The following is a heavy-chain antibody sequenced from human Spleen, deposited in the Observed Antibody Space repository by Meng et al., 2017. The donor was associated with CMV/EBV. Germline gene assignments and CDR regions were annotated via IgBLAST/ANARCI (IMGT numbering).Heavy chain of an antibody. J-gene: IGHJ4*02. CDR3: ASMGYCSSTSCRGGDY. D-gene: IGHD2-2*01. CDR2: IIPIFGTA. CDR1: GGPFRSYA. Sequence: GGPFRSYAIGWVRQAPGQGLGWMGGIIPIFGTANYAQKFQGRGTITTDESTSTAYMELSSLRSEDTAVYYCASMGYCSSTSCRGGDYWGQGTLVTVSS. V-gene: IGHV1-69*05.